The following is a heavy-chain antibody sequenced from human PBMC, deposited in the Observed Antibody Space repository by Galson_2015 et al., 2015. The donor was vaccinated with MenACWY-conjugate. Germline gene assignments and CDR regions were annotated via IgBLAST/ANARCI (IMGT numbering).Heavy chain of an antibody. D-gene: IGHD1-26*01. CDR2: ITANGAAP. V-gene: IGHV3-23*01. CDR3: AKGQYSGSYMYLDS. CDR1: GFTFSSYG. Sequence: SLRLSCAASGFTFSSYGMTWVRQAPGKGLEWISGITANGAAPSYADSVKGRFSISRDNSKNTVYLQMDSLRVEDTAIYFCAKGQYSGSYMYLDSWGQGTLVTVSS. J-gene: IGHJ4*02.